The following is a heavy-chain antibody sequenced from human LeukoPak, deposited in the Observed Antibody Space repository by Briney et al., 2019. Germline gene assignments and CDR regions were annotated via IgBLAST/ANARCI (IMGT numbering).Heavy chain of an antibody. CDR3: ARLKCISTTCPSRYVMDV. J-gene: IGHJ6*02. CDR2: VLDSERT. CDR1: GGSISTHY. D-gene: IGHD2-2*01. Sequence: SETLSLTCTVSGGSISTHYWSWIRQPPGKGLEWIGYVLDSERTKDNPSLKSRATLSADTSKNQFSLRLTSVTAADSAVYYCARLKCISTTCPSRYVMDVWGQGTTVTVSS. V-gene: IGHV4-59*11.